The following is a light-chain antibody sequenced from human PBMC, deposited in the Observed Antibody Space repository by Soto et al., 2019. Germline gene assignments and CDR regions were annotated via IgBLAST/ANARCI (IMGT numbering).Light chain of an antibody. CDR2: EVS. J-gene: IGLJ1*01. V-gene: IGLV2-8*01. Sequence: QSALTQPPSASGSPGQSVTISCTGTSSDIGAYDYVSWCQQHPGKVPKLMIYEVSKRPSGVPDRFSASKSGNTASLTVSGLQAEDEADYYCSSHGGANNFYVFGTGTKVTVL. CDR3: SSHGGANNFYV. CDR1: SSDIGAYDY.